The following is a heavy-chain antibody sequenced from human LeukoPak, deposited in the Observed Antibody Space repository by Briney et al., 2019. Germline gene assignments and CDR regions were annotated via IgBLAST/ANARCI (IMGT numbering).Heavy chain of an antibody. Sequence: SETLSLTCTDSGGSISSYYWSWIRQPPGKGLEWIGYIYYSGSTNYNPSLKSRVTISVDTSKNQFSLKLSSVTAADTAVYYCARGVGHSSGWRGYYFDYWGQGTLVTVSS. CDR2: IYYSGST. CDR1: GGSISSYY. V-gene: IGHV4-59*01. J-gene: IGHJ4*02. D-gene: IGHD6-19*01. CDR3: ARGVGHSSGWRGYYFDY.